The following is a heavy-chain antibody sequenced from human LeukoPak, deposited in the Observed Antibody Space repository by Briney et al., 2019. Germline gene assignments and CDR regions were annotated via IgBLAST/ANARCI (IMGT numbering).Heavy chain of an antibody. CDR1: GGSIRSTSYY. Sequence: SETLSLTCTVSGGSIRSTSYYWGWIRQPPGKGLEWIGSIYYSGSTYYNPSLKSRVTISVDTSKNQFSLKLSSVTAADTAVYYCATDDYWGQGTLVTVSS. CDR2: IYYSGST. V-gene: IGHV4-39*01. J-gene: IGHJ4*02. CDR3: ATDDY.